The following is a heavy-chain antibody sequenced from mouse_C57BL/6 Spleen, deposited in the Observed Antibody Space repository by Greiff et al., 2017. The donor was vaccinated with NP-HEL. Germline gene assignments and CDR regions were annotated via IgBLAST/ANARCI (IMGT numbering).Heavy chain of an antibody. CDR3: ARIYYYGSSLFDY. D-gene: IGHD1-1*01. V-gene: IGHV1-80*01. CDR2: IYPGDGDT. CDR1: GYAFSSYW. J-gene: IGHJ2*01. Sequence: QVQLQQSGAELVKPGASVKISCKASGYAFSSYWMNWVKQRPGKGLEWIGQIYPGDGDTNYNGKFKGKATLTADKSSSTAYMQLSSLTSEDSAVYFCARIYYYGSSLFDYWGQGTTLTVSS.